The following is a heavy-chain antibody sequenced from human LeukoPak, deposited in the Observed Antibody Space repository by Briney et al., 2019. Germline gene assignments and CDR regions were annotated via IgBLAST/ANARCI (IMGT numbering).Heavy chain of an antibody. D-gene: IGHD3-16*02. CDR3: ARMIGLGEVSPYFDY. CDR2: IYPRDSDI. Sequence: GESLKISCKGSGHSFTNYWIAWVRQMPGKGLEWMGIIYPRDSDIRYNPPFQGQVTISADKSISTTYLQWSSLKASDTAVYYCARMIGLGEVSPYFDYWGQGTLVTVSS. CDR1: GHSFTNYW. J-gene: IGHJ4*02. V-gene: IGHV5-51*01.